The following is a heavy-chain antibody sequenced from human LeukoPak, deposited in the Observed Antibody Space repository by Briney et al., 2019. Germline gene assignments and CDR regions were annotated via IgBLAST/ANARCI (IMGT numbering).Heavy chain of an antibody. CDR1: GGTFSSYA. D-gene: IGHD2-8*01. CDR3: ARDMLAVPSNWFVP. CDR2: INPSGGGT. J-gene: IGHJ5*02. Sequence: ASVKDPCKASGGTFSSYAISWVRQAPGQGLEWMGVINPSGGGTSYAQKYQGRVTMTRDTSTSTVYMDLRSLRSEDTAVYFCARDMLAVPSNWFVPWGQGTLVTVSS. V-gene: IGHV1-46*01.